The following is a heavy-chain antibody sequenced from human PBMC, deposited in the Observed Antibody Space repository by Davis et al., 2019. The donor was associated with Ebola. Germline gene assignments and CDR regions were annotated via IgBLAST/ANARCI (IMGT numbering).Heavy chain of an antibody. CDR3: AADRKGIQVWSRAYYYYGMDV. D-gene: IGHD5-18*01. J-gene: IGHJ6*02. Sequence: AASVKVSCKASGFTLTSSAVQWVRQARGQRLEWIGWIVVGTGNTDYAQKFQERVTITRDMSTSTAYMELSSLRSEDTAVYYCAADRKGIQVWSRAYYYYGMDVWGQGTTVTVSS. CDR1: GFTLTSSA. V-gene: IGHV1-58*01. CDR2: IVVGTGNT.